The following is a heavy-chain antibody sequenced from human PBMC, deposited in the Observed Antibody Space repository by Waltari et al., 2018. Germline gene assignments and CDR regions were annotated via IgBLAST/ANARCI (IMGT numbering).Heavy chain of an antibody. D-gene: IGHD5-12*01. CDR2: INSDVSTT. CDR1: GFTFSSYW. Sequence: EVQLVESGGGLAQPGGSLRLSCVASGFTFSSYWMHWVRQAPGKGLVGVSRINSDVSTTSYADSVKGRFTISRDNAKNTLYLQMNSLRAEDTAVYYCAKGGGWLQDYWGQGTLVTVSS. V-gene: IGHV3-74*01. J-gene: IGHJ4*02. CDR3: AKGGGWLQDY.